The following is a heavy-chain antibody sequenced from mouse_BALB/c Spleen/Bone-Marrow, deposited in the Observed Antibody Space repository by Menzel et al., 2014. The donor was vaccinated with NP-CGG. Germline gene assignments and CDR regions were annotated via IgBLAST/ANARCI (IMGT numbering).Heavy chain of an antibody. CDR2: IYPYNGGT. D-gene: IGHD2-12*01. J-gene: IGHJ4*01. CDR3: EFTPLYARAY. V-gene: IGHV1S29*02. CDR1: GYTFTDYN. Sequence: VQLQQSGPELVKPGASVKISCKASGYTFTDYNMHWVRQSHGKSLEWIGYIYPYNGGTGYNQKFKSKATLTVDNSSSTAYMEPRSLTSEDSAVYYCEFTPLYARAYGGQGPSAPVP.